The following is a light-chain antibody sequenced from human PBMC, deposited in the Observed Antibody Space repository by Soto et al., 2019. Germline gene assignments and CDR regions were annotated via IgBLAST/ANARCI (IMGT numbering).Light chain of an antibody. J-gene: IGKJ4*01. CDR2: DAS. Sequence: DIQMTQSPSSLSASVGDRVTITCQASQDISNYLNWYQQKPGKAPKLLIYDASNLETGVPSRCSGSGSGTDLTFTISSLQPEDIATYYCQQYDNLLALTFGGGTKVEIK. CDR3: QQYDNLLALT. V-gene: IGKV1-33*01. CDR1: QDISNY.